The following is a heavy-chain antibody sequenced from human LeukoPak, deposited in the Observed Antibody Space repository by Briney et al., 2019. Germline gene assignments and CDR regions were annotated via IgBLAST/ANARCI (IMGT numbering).Heavy chain of an antibody. J-gene: IGHJ4*02. CDR1: GYTFTSYY. CDR3: ARDGQWLDRYFDY. V-gene: IGHV1-46*01. CDR2: INPSGGST. Sequence: ASVKVSCKASGYTFTSYYMHWVRRAPGQGLEWMGIINPSGGSTSYAQKFQGRVTMTRDMSTSTVYMELSSLRSEDTAVYYCARDGQWLDRYFDYWGQGTLVTVSS. D-gene: IGHD6-19*01.